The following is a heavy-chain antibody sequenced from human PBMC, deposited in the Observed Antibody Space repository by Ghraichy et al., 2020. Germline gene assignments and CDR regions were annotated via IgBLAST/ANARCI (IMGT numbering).Heavy chain of an antibody. J-gene: IGHJ2*01. CDR3: ARDTRYCSGGTCFAFNSSFDL. V-gene: IGHV3-53*01. D-gene: IGHD2-15*01. CDR2: IYSHTST. CDR1: GFTFSSNY. Sequence: GGSLRLSCAASGFTFSSNYMSWVRQAPGKGLEWVSLIYSHTSTYYADSAKGRYTISRDNSKNTLYLQMNSLTAEDTAVYYCARDTRYCSGGTCFAFNSSFDLWGRGTLVTVSS.